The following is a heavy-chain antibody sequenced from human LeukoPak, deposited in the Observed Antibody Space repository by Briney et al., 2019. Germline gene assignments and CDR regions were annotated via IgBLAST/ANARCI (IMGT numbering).Heavy chain of an antibody. Sequence: ASVKVSCKASGDTFTGHYLYWLRQAPGQGLEWMGIINPSGGSTNYAQKFQGRLTMTRDMSTSTVYMELSSLRSEDTAVYYCARVATIYYDSSVGPFDIWGQGTMVTVSS. CDR3: ARVATIYYDSSVGPFDI. CDR2: INPSGGST. J-gene: IGHJ3*02. CDR1: GDTFTGHY. D-gene: IGHD3-22*01. V-gene: IGHV1-46*01.